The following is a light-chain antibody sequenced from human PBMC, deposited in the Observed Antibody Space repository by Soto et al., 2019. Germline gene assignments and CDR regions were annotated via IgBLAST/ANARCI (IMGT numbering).Light chain of an antibody. V-gene: IGKV3-20*01. CDR3: QQYGSPQWT. CDR1: QTVSSNY. Sequence: ILLTHSAGSLSLSPGARATLSCRASQTVSSNYFAWYQQKPGKPPRLLIYGASSRATGIPDRFSGSGSGPDFTLTISRLEPEDFAVYYCQQYGSPQWTFGQGTKVDI. CDR2: GAS. J-gene: IGKJ1*01.